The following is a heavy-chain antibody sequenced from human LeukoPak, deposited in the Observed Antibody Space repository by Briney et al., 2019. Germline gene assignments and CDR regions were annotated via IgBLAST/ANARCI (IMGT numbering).Heavy chain of an antibody. Sequence: SETLSLTCTVSGGSIGSSSYYWSWIRQHPGKGLEWIGYIYYSGSTYYNPSLKSRVTISVDTAKNQFSLKLSSVTAADTAVYYCARVDSSGYYHFHYWGQGTLVTVSS. CDR2: IYYSGST. V-gene: IGHV4-31*03. J-gene: IGHJ4*02. CDR1: GGSIGSSSYY. CDR3: ARVDSSGYYHFHY. D-gene: IGHD3-22*01.